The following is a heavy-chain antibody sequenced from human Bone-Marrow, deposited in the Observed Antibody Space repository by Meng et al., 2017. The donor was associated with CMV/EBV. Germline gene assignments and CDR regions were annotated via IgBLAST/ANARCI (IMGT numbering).Heavy chain of an antibody. CDR2: INPNSGGT. J-gene: IGHJ3*02. D-gene: IGHD1-7*01. Sequence: ASVKVSCKASGYTFTSYYMHWVRQAPGQGLEWMGWINPNSGGTNYAQKFQGRVTMTRDTSISTAYMELSRLRSDDTAVYYCARGNWNYGHAFDIWGQGTMVTVSS. CDR3: ARGNWNYGHAFDI. CDR1: GYTFTSYY. V-gene: IGHV1-2*02.